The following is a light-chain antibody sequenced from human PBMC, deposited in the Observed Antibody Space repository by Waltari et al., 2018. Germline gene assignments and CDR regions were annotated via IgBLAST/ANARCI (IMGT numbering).Light chain of an antibody. CDR2: PAS. V-gene: IGKV1-9*01. Sequence: DIQLTQSPSFLSASVGDRVTITCRASQGIGSYLAWYQQKPGKAPTLLIYPASTLQSGVPSRFSGSYSGTEFTLTISSLQPEDFASYFCQQLHSYPRTFGGGTKMEI. CDR1: QGIGSY. J-gene: IGKJ4*01. CDR3: QQLHSYPRT.